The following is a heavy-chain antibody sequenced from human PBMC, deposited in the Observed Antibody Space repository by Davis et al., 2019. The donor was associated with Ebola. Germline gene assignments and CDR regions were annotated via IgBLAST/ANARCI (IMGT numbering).Heavy chain of an antibody. V-gene: IGHV5-51*01. CDR1: GYSFTNYW. Sequence: GESLKISCKGSGYSFTNYWIGWVRQMPGKGLEWMGIIYPGDSDTRYSPSFEGQVTISVDKSFITAYLEFSSLKASGTAMYYCARHAQAHDYWGQGTLVTVSS. CDR2: IYPGDSDT. J-gene: IGHJ4*02. CDR3: ARHAQAHDY.